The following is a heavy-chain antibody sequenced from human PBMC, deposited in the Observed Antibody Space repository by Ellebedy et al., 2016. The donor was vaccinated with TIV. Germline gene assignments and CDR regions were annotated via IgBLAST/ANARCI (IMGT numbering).Heavy chain of an antibody. CDR2: IYSGGSI. D-gene: IGHD2-15*01. Sequence: PGGSLRLSCAASGVSVTTNYMTRVRKAPGKGLEWPAEIYSGGSICYADSVKGRFTISRDDSRNTLYLQRSGLRAEDTAVYYCARDKFFSGGTWSGFLDLWGRGTLVTVSS. CDR3: ARDKFFSGGTWSGFLDL. V-gene: IGHV3-53*01. CDR1: GVSVTTNY. J-gene: IGHJ2*01.